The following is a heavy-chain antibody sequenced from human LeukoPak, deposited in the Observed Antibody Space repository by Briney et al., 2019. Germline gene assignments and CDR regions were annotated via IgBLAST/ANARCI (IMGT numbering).Heavy chain of an antibody. V-gene: IGHV5-51*01. D-gene: IGHD1-26*01. CDR3: ARHWRYSGSRAWDY. CDR2: IYPGDSDT. CDR1: GYRFTSYW. Sequence: GDSLKISCKGSGYRFTSYWIGWVRQMPGKGLEWMGIIYPGDSDTRYSPSFQGQVTISADKSISTAYLQGSSLKASDTAMYYCARHWRYSGSRAWDYWGQGTLVTVSS. J-gene: IGHJ4*02.